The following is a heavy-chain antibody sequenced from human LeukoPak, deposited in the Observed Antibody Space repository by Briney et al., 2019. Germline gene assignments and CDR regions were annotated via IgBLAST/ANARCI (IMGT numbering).Heavy chain of an antibody. J-gene: IGHJ4*02. D-gene: IGHD1-26*01. CDR2: IIPILGIA. CDR3: ARDLYSGGGEDY. CDR1: GYTFSNYG. V-gene: IGHV1-69*04. Sequence: ASVKVSCKASGYTFSNYGLNWVRQAPGQGLEWMGRIIPILGIANYAQKFQGRVTITADKSTSTAYMELSSLRSEDTAVYYCARDLYSGGGEDYWGQGTLVTVSS.